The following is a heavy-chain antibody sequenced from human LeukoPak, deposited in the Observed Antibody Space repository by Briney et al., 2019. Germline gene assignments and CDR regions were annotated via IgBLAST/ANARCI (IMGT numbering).Heavy chain of an antibody. CDR3: ASGGYSSSWYPNDYYYYYYMDV. Sequence: ASVKVSCKASGYTFTSYDINWVRQATGQGLEWMGWMNPNSGNTGYAQKFQGRVTMTRNTSISTAYMELSSLRSEDTAVYYCASGGYSSSWYPNDYYYYYYMDVWGKGTTVTVSS. J-gene: IGHJ6*03. D-gene: IGHD6-13*01. CDR1: GYTFTSYD. V-gene: IGHV1-8*01. CDR2: MNPNSGNT.